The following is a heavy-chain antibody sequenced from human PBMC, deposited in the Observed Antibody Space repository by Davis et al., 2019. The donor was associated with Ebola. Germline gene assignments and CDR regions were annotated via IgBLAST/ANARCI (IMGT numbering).Heavy chain of an antibody. CDR3: ARDGGNGTFIN. J-gene: IGHJ4*02. CDR1: GYTFNIYG. D-gene: IGHD3-16*01. V-gene: IGHV1-18*01. Sequence: AASVKVSCKASGYTFNIYGIGWVRQAPGQGLEWMGRISAYNGETNYAQKFQDRVTLSMDQSTSTGYMEVRSLTSDDTAVYYCARDGGNGTFINCGQGRLVTVSS. CDR2: ISAYNGET.